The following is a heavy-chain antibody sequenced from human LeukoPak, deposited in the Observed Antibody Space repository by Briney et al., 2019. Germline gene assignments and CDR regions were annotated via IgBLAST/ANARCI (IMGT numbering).Heavy chain of an antibody. V-gene: IGHV4-39*01. Sequence: SETLSLTCTVSGGSISSSSYYWGWIRQPPGKGLEWIVSIYYSGSTYYNPSLKSRLTISVDTSKNQFSLKLSSVTAADTAVYYCARHADPELLWFGDPDNWFDPWGQGTLVTVSS. CDR1: GGSISSSSYY. D-gene: IGHD3-10*01. J-gene: IGHJ5*02. CDR3: ARHADPELLWFGDPDNWFDP. CDR2: IYYSGST.